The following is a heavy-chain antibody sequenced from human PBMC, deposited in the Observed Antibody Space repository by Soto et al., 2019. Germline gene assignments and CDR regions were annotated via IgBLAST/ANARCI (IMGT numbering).Heavy chain of an antibody. Sequence: QVQLVQSGAEVQKPGSSVKVSCKASGGTFSSYAISWVRQAPGQGLEWMGGIIPIFGTANYAQKFQGRVTITADESTSTADMELSRLRSEDTSVYYCARVHGYSGYDSGLVDYWGQGTLVTVSS. CDR3: ARVHGYSGYDSGLVDY. V-gene: IGHV1-69*01. D-gene: IGHD5-12*01. J-gene: IGHJ4*02. CDR2: IIPIFGTA. CDR1: GGTFSSYA.